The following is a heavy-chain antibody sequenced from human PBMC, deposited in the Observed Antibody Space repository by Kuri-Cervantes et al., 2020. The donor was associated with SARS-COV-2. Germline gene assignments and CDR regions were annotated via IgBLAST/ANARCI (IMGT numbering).Heavy chain of an antibody. Sequence: GSLRLSCADSGYSISSGSYWGWIRQPPGKGLEWIGSIYYSGSTYYNPSLKSRVTISVDTSKNQFSLKLSSVTAADTAVYYCARDSRKNSGWYIDYWGQGTLVTVSS. CDR3: ARDSRKNSGWYIDY. CDR1: GYSISSGSY. D-gene: IGHD6-19*01. V-gene: IGHV4-38-2*02. J-gene: IGHJ4*02. CDR2: IYYSGST.